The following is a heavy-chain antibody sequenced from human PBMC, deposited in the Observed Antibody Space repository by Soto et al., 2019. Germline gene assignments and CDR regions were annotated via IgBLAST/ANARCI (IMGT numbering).Heavy chain of an antibody. D-gene: IGHD5-18*01. V-gene: IGHV4-34*01. Sequence: KPSETLSLTCAVYGGSFSGYYWSWIRQPPGKGLEWIGEINHSGSTNYNPSLKSRVTISVDTSKNQFSLKLSSVTAADTAVYYCAREGVTHAFDIWGQGTMGTVS. CDR3: AREGVTHAFDI. CDR2: INHSGST. J-gene: IGHJ3*02. CDR1: GGSFSGYY.